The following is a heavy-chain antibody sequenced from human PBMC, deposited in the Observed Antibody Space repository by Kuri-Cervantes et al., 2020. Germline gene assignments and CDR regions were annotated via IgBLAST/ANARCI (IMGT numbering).Heavy chain of an antibody. V-gene: IGHV4-31*03. CDR2: IYYSGST. J-gene: IGHJ4*02. CDR1: GGSISSGGYY. CDR3: ASQSSGSLSYFDY. Sequence: SETLSLTCTVSGGSISSGGYYWSWIRQHPGKGLEWIGYIYYSGSTHYNPSLKSRVTISVDTSKNQFSLKLSSVTAADTAVYYCASQSSGSLSYFDYWGQGTPVTVSS. D-gene: IGHD3-22*01.